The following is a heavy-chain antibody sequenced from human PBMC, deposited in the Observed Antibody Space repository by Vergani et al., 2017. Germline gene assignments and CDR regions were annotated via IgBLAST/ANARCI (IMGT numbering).Heavy chain of an antibody. V-gene: IGHV4-61*01. CDR3: ARGTAGYYGSGRDFDY. CDR1: GGSISRGYYY. CDR2: IFYSGSTT. Sequence: QVQLQESGPGLVKPSQTLSLTCTVSGGSISRGYYYWSWIRQHPGKGLEWIGYIFYSGSTTNYNPSLKSRVTISVDTSKNQFSLKLSSVTAADTAVYYCARGTAGYYGSGRDFDYWGQGTLVTVSS. J-gene: IGHJ4*02. D-gene: IGHD3-10*01.